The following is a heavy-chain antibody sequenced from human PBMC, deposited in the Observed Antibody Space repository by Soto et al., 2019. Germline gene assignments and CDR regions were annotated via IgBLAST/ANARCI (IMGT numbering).Heavy chain of an antibody. CDR2: IYHSGST. CDR1: GGSISSSNW. Sequence: SETLSLTCAVSGGSISSSNWWSWVRQPPGKGLEWIGEIYHSGSTNYNPSLKSRVTISVDKSKNQFSLKLSSVTAADTAVYYCARDAVAGKNWFDPWGQGTLVTVSS. V-gene: IGHV4-4*02. CDR3: ARDAVAGKNWFDP. J-gene: IGHJ5*02. D-gene: IGHD6-19*01.